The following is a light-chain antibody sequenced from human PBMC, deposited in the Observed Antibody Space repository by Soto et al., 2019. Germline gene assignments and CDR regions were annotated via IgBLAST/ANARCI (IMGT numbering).Light chain of an antibody. CDR1: QDISNY. Sequence: DIQMTQSPSSLSASVGDRVTITCQASQDISNYLNWYQQKPGKAPKLLIYDVSSLGSGVPSRFSGSGSGTEFTLTISSLQPDDFATYYCQQCNAFWTFGQGTKVDIK. CDR2: DVS. J-gene: IGKJ1*01. V-gene: IGKV1-5*01. CDR3: QQCNAFWT.